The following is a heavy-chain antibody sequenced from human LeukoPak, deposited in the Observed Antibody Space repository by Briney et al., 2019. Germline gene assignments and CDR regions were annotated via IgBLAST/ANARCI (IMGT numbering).Heavy chain of an antibody. CDR2: IYNGGTT. CDR3: ARLVGATRFDY. J-gene: IGHJ4*02. Sequence: PGGSLRLSCAASGFTVSSNYMSWVRQAPGKGLEWVSVIYNGGTTYYTDSVEGRFTISRDNSKNTLYLHMNSLRAEDTAVYYCARLVGATRFDYWGQGTLVTVSS. CDR1: GFTVSSNY. V-gene: IGHV3-66*01. D-gene: IGHD1-26*01.